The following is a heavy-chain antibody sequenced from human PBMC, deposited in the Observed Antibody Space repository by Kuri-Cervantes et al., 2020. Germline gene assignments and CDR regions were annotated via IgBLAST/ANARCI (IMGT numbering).Heavy chain of an antibody. CDR2: MNPNSGNT. V-gene: IGHV1-8*02. CDR3: ARESPPLIHSSGWYEGGFDP. J-gene: IGHJ5*02. Sequence: ASVKVSCKASGYTFPNYGINWVRQATGQGLEWMGWMNPNSGNTGYAQKFQGRLTMTRNTSVSTAYMDLSTLRSEDTAVYYCARESPPLIHSSGWYEGGFDPWGQGTLVTVSS. CDR1: GYTFPNYG. D-gene: IGHD6-19*01.